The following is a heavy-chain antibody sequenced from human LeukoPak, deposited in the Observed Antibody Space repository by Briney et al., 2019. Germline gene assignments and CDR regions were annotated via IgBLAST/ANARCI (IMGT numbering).Heavy chain of an antibody. V-gene: IGHV4-59*08. CDR1: GGSISSYY. CDR2: IYYSGST. D-gene: IGHD3-16*01. J-gene: IGHJ4*02. CDR3: ARLNLRDLGVWLVDY. Sequence: SETLSLTCTVSGGSISSYYWIWIRQPPGKGLEWIGYIYYSGSTNYNPSLKSRVTISVDTPKNQFSLKLSSVTAADTAVYYCARLNLRDLGVWLVDYWGQGTLVTVSS.